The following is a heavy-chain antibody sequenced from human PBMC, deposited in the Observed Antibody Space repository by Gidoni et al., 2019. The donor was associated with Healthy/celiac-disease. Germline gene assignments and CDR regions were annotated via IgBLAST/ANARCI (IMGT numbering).Heavy chain of an antibody. D-gene: IGHD6-6*01. V-gene: IGHV3-33*01. CDR1: GFTFSSYG. CDR2: IWYDGSNK. Sequence: QVQLVESGGGVVQPGRSLRLSCAASGFTFSSYGMHWVRQAPGKGLEWVAVIWYDGSNKYYADSVKGRFTISRDNSKNTLYLQMNSLRAEDTAVYYCARDEAPDGYSSSSLYYYYGMDVWGQGTTVTVSS. CDR3: ARDEAPDGYSSSSLYYYYGMDV. J-gene: IGHJ6*02.